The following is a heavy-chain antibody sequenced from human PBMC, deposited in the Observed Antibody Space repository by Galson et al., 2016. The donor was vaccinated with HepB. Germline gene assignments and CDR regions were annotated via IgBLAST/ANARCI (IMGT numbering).Heavy chain of an antibody. CDR3: AKERLVRRIFDH. V-gene: IGHV3-23*01. J-gene: IGHJ4*02. CDR1: GFVFSNFG. D-gene: IGHD1-1*01. CDR2: ISTRRTT. Sequence: SLRLSCAASGFVFSNFGLSWVRQAPGKGLEWVASISTRRTTYYSDSVQGRFTISRDNSNNTLYLQMNGPRAEDTAVYYCAKERLVRRIFDHWGQGTLLTVSS.